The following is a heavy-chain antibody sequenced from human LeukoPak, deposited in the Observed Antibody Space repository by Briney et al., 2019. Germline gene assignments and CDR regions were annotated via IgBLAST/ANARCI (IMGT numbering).Heavy chain of an antibody. CDR1: GFTFSSYW. CDR2: INGDGSSA. Sequence: GGSLRLSCAASGFTFSSYWMHWVHQAPGKRLVWVSRINGDGSSATYADSVKGRFTISRDSAKNTAYLQMNSLRAEDTAVYYCARPQHGDLYAFDIWGQGTMVTVSS. CDR3: ARPQHGDLYAFDI. J-gene: IGHJ3*02. D-gene: IGHD4-17*01. V-gene: IGHV3-74*01.